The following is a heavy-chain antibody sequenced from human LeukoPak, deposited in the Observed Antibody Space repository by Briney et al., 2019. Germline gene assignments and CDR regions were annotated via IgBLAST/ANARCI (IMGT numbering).Heavy chain of an antibody. Sequence: SETLSLTCAVYGGSFSGYYWSWIRQPPGKGLEWIGEINHSGSTNYNPSLKSRVTISVDTSKNQFSLKLSSVTAADTAVYYCARGAPYCSSTSCYLYWFDPWGQGTLVTASS. V-gene: IGHV4-34*01. CDR3: ARGAPYCSSTSCYLYWFDP. CDR1: GGSFSGYY. CDR2: INHSGST. J-gene: IGHJ5*02. D-gene: IGHD2-2*01.